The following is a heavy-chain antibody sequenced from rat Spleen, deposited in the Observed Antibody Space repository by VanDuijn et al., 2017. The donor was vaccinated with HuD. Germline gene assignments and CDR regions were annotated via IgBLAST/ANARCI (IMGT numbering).Heavy chain of an antibody. J-gene: IGHJ2*01. Sequence: EVQLVESGGGLVQPGRSLKLSCAASGFTFSNYGMHWVRQAPTKGLEWVTYIYSEGGGTYYRDSVKGRFTISRDDAKNTLYLQMDSLRSEDTATYYCTTGTFWGQGVMVTVSS. CDR3: TTGTF. CDR2: IYSEGGGT. CDR1: GFTFSNYG. V-gene: IGHV5-19*01.